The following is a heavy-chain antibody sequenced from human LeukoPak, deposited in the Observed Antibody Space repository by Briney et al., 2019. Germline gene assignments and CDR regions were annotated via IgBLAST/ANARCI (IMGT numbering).Heavy chain of an antibody. V-gene: IGHV4-59*01. CDR1: GGSISSYY. Sequence: PSETLSLTCTVSGGSISSYYWNWIRQPPGKGLEWIGYIYYSGSTNYNPSLKSRVTISVDTSKNQFSLKLSSVTAADTAVYYCARGADSSGYYSIFYFDYWGQGTLVAVSS. CDR3: ARGADSSGYYSIFYFDY. D-gene: IGHD3-22*01. J-gene: IGHJ4*02. CDR2: IYYSGST.